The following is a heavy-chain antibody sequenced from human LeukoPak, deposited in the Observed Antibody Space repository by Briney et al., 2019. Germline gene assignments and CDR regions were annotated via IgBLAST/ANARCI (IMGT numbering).Heavy chain of an antibody. CDR1: GYSFDGYY. D-gene: IGHD6-19*01. Sequence: ASVKVSCKAPGYSFDGYYLHWLRQAPGQAFEWMGWINPDTGGTNYVHNFQGRVTMTRDTSISAAYMELSSLRSGDTAIYYCARGPRYISGRYAESFSIDYWGQGTLVTVSS. V-gene: IGHV1-2*02. CDR3: ARGPRYISGRYAESFSIDY. J-gene: IGHJ4*02. CDR2: INPDTGGT.